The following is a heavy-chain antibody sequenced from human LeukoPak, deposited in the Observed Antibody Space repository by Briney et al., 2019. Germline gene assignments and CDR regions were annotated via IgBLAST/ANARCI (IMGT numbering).Heavy chain of an antibody. J-gene: IGHJ6*02. CDR1: GFTFSNYG. V-gene: IGHV3-21*01. D-gene: IGHD3-22*01. CDR2: ISSSSSYI. Sequence: PGGSLRLSCAASGFTFSNYGLNWVRQAPGKGLEWVSSISSSSSYIYYADSVKGRFTISRDNAKNSLYLQMNSLRAEDTAVYYCARGYYYDSSGYYYWGQGTTVTVSS. CDR3: ARGYYYDSSGYYY.